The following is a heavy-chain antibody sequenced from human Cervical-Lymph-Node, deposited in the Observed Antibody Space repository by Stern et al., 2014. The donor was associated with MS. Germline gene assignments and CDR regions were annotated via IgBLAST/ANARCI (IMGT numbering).Heavy chain of an antibody. J-gene: IGHJ6*02. CDR3: ARDCKLRYYYYGMAV. V-gene: IGHV3-33*01. D-gene: IGHD1-26*01. CDR2: IWYDGSNK. Sequence: QVQLVESGGGVVQPGRSLRLSCAASGFTFSSYGMHWVRQAPGTGLEWGAVIWYDGSNKYYADSVKGRFTISRDNSKNTLYLQMNSLRAEDTAVYYCARDCKLRYYYYGMAVWGQGTTFTVSS. CDR1: GFTFSSYG.